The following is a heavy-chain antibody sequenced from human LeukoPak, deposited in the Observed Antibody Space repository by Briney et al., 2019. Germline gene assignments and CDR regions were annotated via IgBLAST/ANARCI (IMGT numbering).Heavy chain of an antibody. CDR3: ARDRSGSYPYYFDY. D-gene: IGHD1-26*01. CDR2: ISSRSAYI. V-gene: IGHV3-21*01. J-gene: IGHJ4*02. CDR1: GFTFSDYS. Sequence: GGSLRLSCAASGFTFSDYSMNWVRQAPGKGLEWVSSISSRSAYIHYTDSVKGRFNISRDNAENSLYLQMNNLRADDTALYYCARDRSGSYPYYFDYWGQGTLVTVSS.